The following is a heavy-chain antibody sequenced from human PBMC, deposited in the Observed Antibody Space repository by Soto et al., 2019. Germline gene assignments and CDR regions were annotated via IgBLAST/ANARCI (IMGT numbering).Heavy chain of an antibody. Sequence: EVHLLESGGGLVQPGGSLRLSCAASGFTFSNHAMSWVRQTPGEGLEWVSGISFSGDNTYYADSVRGRFTVSRDNSNSTLDLHMNSLRADDTAVYYGAKRFSLFGVTKLSPDANFWGPGTLVTVSS. J-gene: IGHJ4*02. CDR1: GFTFSNHA. CDR2: ISFSGDNT. V-gene: IGHV3-23*01. CDR3: AKRFSLFGVTKLSPDANF. D-gene: IGHD3-3*01.